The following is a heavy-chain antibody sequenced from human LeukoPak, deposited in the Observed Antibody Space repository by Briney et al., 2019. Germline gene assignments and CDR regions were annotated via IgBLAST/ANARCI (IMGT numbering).Heavy chain of an antibody. J-gene: IGHJ4*02. V-gene: IGHV4-61*02. CDR1: GGSISSGSYY. Sequence: SETLSLTCTVSGGSISSGSYYWSWIRQPAGTGLEWIGRIYTSGSTNYNPSLKSRVTISVDTSKNQFSLKLSSVTAADTAVYYCARHGYYYDSSGYFYYFDYWGQGTLVTVSS. CDR2: IYTSGST. D-gene: IGHD3-22*01. CDR3: ARHGYYYDSSGYFYYFDY.